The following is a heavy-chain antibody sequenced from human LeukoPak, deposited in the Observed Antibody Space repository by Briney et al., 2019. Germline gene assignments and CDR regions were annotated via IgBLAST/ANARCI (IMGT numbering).Heavy chain of an antibody. V-gene: IGHV3-74*01. D-gene: IGHD4-17*01. J-gene: IGHJ4*02. Sequence: GGSLRLSCAASGFTFSSYWMHWVRQAPGKGLVWVSRINRDGSSTSYADSVKGRFTISRDNAKNTLYLQMNSLRAEDTAVYYCARVLNYGDYYFDYWGQGTLVTVSS. CDR3: ARVLNYGDYYFDY. CDR2: INRDGSST. CDR1: GFTFSSYW.